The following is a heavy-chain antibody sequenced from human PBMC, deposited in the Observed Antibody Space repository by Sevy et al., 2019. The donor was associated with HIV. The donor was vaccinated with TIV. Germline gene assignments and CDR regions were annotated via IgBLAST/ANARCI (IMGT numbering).Heavy chain of an antibody. CDR2: ISYDGSNK. Sequence: GGSLRLSCAASGFTFSSYAMHWVRQAPGKGLEWVAVISYDGSNKYYADSVKGRFTISRDNSKNTLYLQMNSLRAEDTAVYYCVRGGYCSSTSCYTVYYYGMDVWGQGTTVTVSS. D-gene: IGHD2-2*02. J-gene: IGHJ6*02. V-gene: IGHV3-30-3*01. CDR3: VRGGYCSSTSCYTVYYYGMDV. CDR1: GFTFSSYA.